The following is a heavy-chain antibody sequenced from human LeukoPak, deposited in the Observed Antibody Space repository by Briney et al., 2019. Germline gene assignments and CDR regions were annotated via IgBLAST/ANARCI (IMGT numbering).Heavy chain of an antibody. D-gene: IGHD3-22*01. Sequence: SETLSLTCVVSGGSISSGGYSWSWIRQPPGKGLEWIGYIYHSGSTYYNPSLKSRVTISVDRSKNQFSLKLSSVTAADTAVYYCARESSGYYYWGQGTLVTVSS. V-gene: IGHV4-30-2*01. J-gene: IGHJ4*02. CDR1: GGSISSGGYS. CDR2: IYHSGST. CDR3: ARESSGYYY.